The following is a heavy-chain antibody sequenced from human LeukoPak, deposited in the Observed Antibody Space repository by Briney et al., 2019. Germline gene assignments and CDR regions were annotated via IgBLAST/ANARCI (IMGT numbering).Heavy chain of an antibody. Sequence: SETLSLTCSVSGASVSDGNYYWSWIRQPPGKGLEWIGYIYYSGSTNYNPSLKSRVTISVDTSKNQFSLKLSSVTAADTAVYYCARDSGTIFGVVGYFDYWGQGTLVTVSS. CDR1: GASVSDGNYY. CDR2: IYYSGST. J-gene: IGHJ4*02. V-gene: IGHV4-61*01. CDR3: ARDSGTIFGVVGYFDY. D-gene: IGHD3-3*01.